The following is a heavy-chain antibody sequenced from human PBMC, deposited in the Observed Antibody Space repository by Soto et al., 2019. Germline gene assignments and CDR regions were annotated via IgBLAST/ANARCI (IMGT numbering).Heavy chain of an antibody. J-gene: IGHJ3*02. CDR1: GYSFTTYW. Sequence: EVQLVQSGAEVKKPGESLKISCKGSGYSFTTYWIGWVRQMPGKGLEWMGIISPADSDTRYNPSFQGQVTISADKSISTAYLQWSSLRASDTAMYYCTRDYSDYVGALDIWGQGTMVTVSS. V-gene: IGHV5-51*03. D-gene: IGHD4-17*01. CDR2: ISPADSDT. CDR3: TRDYSDYVGALDI.